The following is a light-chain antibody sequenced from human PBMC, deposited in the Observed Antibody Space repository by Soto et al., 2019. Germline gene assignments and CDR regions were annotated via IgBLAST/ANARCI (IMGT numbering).Light chain of an antibody. CDR3: QQGHNWPLT. Sequence: IVVTQSPATLSVSPGERATLSCRASQSISTELAWYQQKPGLPPRLLIYSASTRATGVPARFTGSGSGSEFTLTISGLQSEDFAVYYCQQGHNWPLTFGQGTRLEI. CDR1: QSISTE. J-gene: IGKJ2*01. CDR2: SAS. V-gene: IGKV3-15*01.